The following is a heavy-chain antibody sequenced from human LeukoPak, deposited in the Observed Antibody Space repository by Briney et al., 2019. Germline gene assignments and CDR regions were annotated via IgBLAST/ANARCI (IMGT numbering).Heavy chain of an antibody. J-gene: IGHJ4*02. D-gene: IGHD3-10*01. CDR1: GFTFNNYN. CDR2: ISSSGNYI. Sequence: GGSLRLSCRASGFTFNNYNMDWVRQPPGKGLEWISSISSSGNYIHYADSVKRRFTISRENGKDSLFLQMSSLRAEDTAVYYSVRDIDPDPGNFWGQGTLVTVSS. CDR3: VRDIDPDPGNF. V-gene: IGHV3-21*01.